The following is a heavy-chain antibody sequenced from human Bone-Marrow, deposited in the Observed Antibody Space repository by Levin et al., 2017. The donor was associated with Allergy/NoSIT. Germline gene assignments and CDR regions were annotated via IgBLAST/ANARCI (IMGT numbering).Heavy chain of an antibody. CDR3: VRDRSQNQPLEKPDS. D-gene: IGHD1/OR15-1a*01. J-gene: IGHJ5*01. Sequence: GESLKISCAASGFTFSSHDMNWVRQAPGKGPEWVSHIRSSSTNMFYADSVKGRFSISRDNAKNSLYLQMNSLRAEDTAVYYCVRDRSQNQPLEKPDSWGQGTLVTVSS. CDR1: GFTFSSHD. V-gene: IGHV3-48*01. CDR2: IRSSSTNM.